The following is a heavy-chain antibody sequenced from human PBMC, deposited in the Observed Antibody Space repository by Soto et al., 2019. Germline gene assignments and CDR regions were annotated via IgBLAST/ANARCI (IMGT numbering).Heavy chain of an antibody. CDR2: IWYDGSNK. D-gene: IGHD5-12*01. CDR3: ASSPEGGYDFRDFDL. V-gene: IGHV3-30*02. CDR1: GFTFSNHG. Sequence: QVQLVESGGGVVQPGGSLRLSCAASGFTFSNHGMHWVRQAPGKGLEWLAYIWYDGSNKYSAESVKGRFTISRDNSKNTLNLQMNRLRVEDTAVYCGASSPEGGYDFRDFDLWGRGTLVTVSS. J-gene: IGHJ2*01.